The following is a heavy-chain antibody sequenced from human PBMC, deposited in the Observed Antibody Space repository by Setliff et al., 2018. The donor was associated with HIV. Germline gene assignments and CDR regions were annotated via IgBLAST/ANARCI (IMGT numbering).Heavy chain of an antibody. D-gene: IGHD7-27*01. CDR1: GFTFSTSG. V-gene: IGHV3-74*01. CDR2: INTDGSSM. Sequence: GGSLRLSCAASGFTFSTSGMNWVRQAPGKGLEWVSRINTDGSSMSHADSVKGRFTISRDNAKNTLFLQMNSLRAEDTALYYCARDLNWGFDYWGQGTLVTVSS. CDR3: ARDLNWGFDY. J-gene: IGHJ4*02.